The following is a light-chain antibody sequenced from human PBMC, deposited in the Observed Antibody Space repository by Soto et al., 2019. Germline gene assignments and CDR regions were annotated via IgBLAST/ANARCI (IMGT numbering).Light chain of an antibody. V-gene: IGKV3-11*01. CDR1: QSVGSG. J-gene: IGKJ4*01. CDR3: QQRASWPLT. CDR2: DAS. Sequence: ETVLTQSPATLSLSPGERATLSCRASQSVGSGLAWYQQRPGQAPRLLLYDASTRAPGIPARFSGSGSATDFTLTISGLEPEDFAVFYCQQRASWPLTFGGGTKVEIK.